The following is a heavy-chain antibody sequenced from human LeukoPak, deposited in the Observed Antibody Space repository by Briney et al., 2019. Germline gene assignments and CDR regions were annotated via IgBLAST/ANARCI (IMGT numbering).Heavy chain of an antibody. Sequence: ASVKVSCKASGGTFSSYAISWVRQAPGQGLEWMGRIIPILGIANYAQKFQGRVTITADKSTSTAYMELSSLRSEDTAVYYCARVLGDHDYGDYVGDYYYYGMDVWGQGTTVTVSS. J-gene: IGHJ6*02. CDR2: IIPILGIA. CDR1: GGTFSSYA. D-gene: IGHD4-17*01. V-gene: IGHV1-69*04. CDR3: ARVLGDHDYGDYVGDYYYYGMDV.